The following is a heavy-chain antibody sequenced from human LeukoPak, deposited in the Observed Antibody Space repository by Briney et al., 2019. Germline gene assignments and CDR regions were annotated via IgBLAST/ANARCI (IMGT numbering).Heavy chain of an antibody. D-gene: IGHD2/OR15-2a*01. CDR2: IYYSGTT. Sequence: PSETLSLTCTVSGYSISSSYYWSWIRQPPGKGLEWIGYIYYSGTTNYNPSLKSRVTMSVDTSMNQFSLKMSSVTAADAAVYYCARHGSTSSDDYFQHWGQGTLVTVSS. CDR1: GYSISSSYY. J-gene: IGHJ1*01. CDR3: ARHGSTSSDDYFQH. V-gene: IGHV4-59*08.